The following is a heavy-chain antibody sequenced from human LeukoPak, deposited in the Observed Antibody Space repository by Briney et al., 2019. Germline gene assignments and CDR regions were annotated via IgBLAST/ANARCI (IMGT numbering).Heavy chain of an antibody. Sequence: PGGSLRLSCAASGFTFSSYSMNWVRQAPGTGLEWVSFISSSSSYIYYADSVKGRFTISRDNAKNSLYLQMNSLRAEDTAVYYCARDGYYGSGSYSSYYYYMDVWGKGTTVTVSS. D-gene: IGHD3-10*01. CDR3: ARDGYYGSGSYSSYYYYMDV. CDR2: ISSSSSYI. J-gene: IGHJ6*03. V-gene: IGHV3-21*01. CDR1: GFTFSSYS.